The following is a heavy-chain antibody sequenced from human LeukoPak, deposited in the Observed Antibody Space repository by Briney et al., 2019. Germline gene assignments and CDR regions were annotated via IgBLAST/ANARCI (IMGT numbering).Heavy chain of an antibody. J-gene: IGHJ5*02. Sequence: SVKVSCKASGGTYSSYAISWVRQAPGQGLEWMGRIIPIFGTANYAQKFQGRVTITTDESTSTAYMELRSLRSDDTAVYYCARLTPDSSGYYLYGNWFDPWGQGTLVTVSS. CDR3: ARLTPDSSGYYLYGNWFDP. CDR1: GGTYSSYA. CDR2: IIPIFGTA. V-gene: IGHV1-69*05. D-gene: IGHD3-22*01.